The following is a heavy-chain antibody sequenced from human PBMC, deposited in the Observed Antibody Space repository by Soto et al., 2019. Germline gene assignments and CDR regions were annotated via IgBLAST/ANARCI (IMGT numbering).Heavy chain of an antibody. D-gene: IGHD6-19*01. V-gene: IGHV1-3*01. CDR2: INAGNGNT. J-gene: IGHJ4*02. CDR1: GYTFTIYA. CDR3: ARDYQQWLVAYYFDY. Sequence: VKVSCKASGYTFTIYAMHWVRQAPGQRLEWMGWINAGNGNTKYSQKFQGRVTITRDTSASTAYMELSSLRSEDTAVYYCARDYQQWLVAYYFDYWGQGTLVTVSS.